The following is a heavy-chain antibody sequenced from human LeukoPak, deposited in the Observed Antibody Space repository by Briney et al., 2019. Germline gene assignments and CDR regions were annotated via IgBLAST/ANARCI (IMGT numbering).Heavy chain of an antibody. CDR1: GGTFSSYA. D-gene: IGHD2-15*01. CDR2: IIPIFGTA. Sequence: SVKVSCKASGGTFSSYAISWVRQAPGQGLEWMGGIIPIFGTANYAQKFQGRVTITADESTSTAYMELSSLRSEDTAVYYCARQGCSGGSCYEDYYYGMDVWGQGTTVTVSS. J-gene: IGHJ6*02. V-gene: IGHV1-69*13. CDR3: ARQGCSGGSCYEDYYYGMDV.